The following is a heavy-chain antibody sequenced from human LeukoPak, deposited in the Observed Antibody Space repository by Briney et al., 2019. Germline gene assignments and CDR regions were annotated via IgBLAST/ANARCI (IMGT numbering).Heavy chain of an antibody. Sequence: GGSLRLSCAASGFTFSDYYMSWIRQAPGKGLEWVSAISGSGGSTYYADSVKGRFTISRDNSKNTLYLQMNSLRAEDTAVYYCAKESSYYYDSSGYPLTPFDYWGQGTLVTVSS. CDR2: ISGSGGST. V-gene: IGHV3-23*01. CDR3: AKESSYYYDSSGYPLTPFDY. J-gene: IGHJ4*02. CDR1: GFTFSDYY. D-gene: IGHD3-22*01.